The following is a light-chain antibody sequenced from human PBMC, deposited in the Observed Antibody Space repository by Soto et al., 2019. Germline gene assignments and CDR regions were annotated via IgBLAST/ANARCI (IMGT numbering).Light chain of an antibody. V-gene: IGLV1-40*01. CDR3: QSYDSGVGVYV. CDR2: GNS. Sequence: QSVLTQPPSVSGAPGQRVTISCTGSNSNIGAGYDVHWYQQLPGTAPKLLIYGNSNRPSGVPDRFSGSKSGTSASLAITGLRGEDEANYYGQSYDSGVGVYVCGTGTKATVL. CDR1: NSNIGAGYD. J-gene: IGLJ1*01.